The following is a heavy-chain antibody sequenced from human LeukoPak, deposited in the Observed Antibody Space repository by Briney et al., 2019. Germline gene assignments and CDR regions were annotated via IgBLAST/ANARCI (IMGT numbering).Heavy chain of an antibody. J-gene: IGHJ2*01. CDR1: GDSFTSVTDY. Sequence: PSETLSLTCTVSGDSFTSVTDYWAWIRQPPGKGLEWIATADYSGGTYYNPSLESRVAISADMSKNQISLQLTSVTAADTAVYYCARDHSSGFYWYFDLWGRGTLVTVSS. V-gene: IGHV4-39*07. CDR3: ARDHSSGFYWYFDL. CDR2: ADYSGGT. D-gene: IGHD6-19*01.